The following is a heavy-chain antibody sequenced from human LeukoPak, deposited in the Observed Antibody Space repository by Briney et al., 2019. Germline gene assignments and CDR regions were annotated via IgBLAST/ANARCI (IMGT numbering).Heavy chain of an antibody. CDR1: GFTFSSYG. J-gene: IGHJ6*02. Sequence: GGSLRLSCAASGFTFSSYGMHWVRQAPGKGLEWVAVIGYDGSNKYYADSVKGRFTISRDNSKNTLYLQMNSLRAEDTAVYYCARDAEPTVTTSGYYYGMDVWGQGTTVTVSS. D-gene: IGHD4-11*01. CDR2: IGYDGSNK. CDR3: ARDAEPTVTTSGYYYGMDV. V-gene: IGHV3-33*01.